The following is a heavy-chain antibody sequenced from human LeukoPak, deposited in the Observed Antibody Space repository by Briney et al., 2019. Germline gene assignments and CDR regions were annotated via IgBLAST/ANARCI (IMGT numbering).Heavy chain of an antibody. Sequence: PSETLSLTCTVSGGSISSYYWSWIRQPPGKGLEWIAFIYYSGYTNYNPSLKSRVTISVDTSKSQFSLKLTSVTAADTAVYYCARGLLDSRGYYHFDYWGQGTLVTVSS. V-gene: IGHV4-59*08. CDR3: ARGLLDSRGYYHFDY. CDR1: GGSISSYY. D-gene: IGHD3-22*01. J-gene: IGHJ4*02. CDR2: IYYSGYT.